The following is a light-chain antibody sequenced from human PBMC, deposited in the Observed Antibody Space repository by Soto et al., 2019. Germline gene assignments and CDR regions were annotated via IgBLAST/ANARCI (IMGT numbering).Light chain of an antibody. CDR2: EVS. Sequence: QSALTQPASVSGSPGQSITISCTGTSSDIGAYNYVSWYQLHPGKAPKLIISEVSNRPSGVSSRFSGSKSANTASLTISGLRAEDEADYYCSSYTRSSTQVFGTGT. V-gene: IGLV2-14*01. J-gene: IGLJ1*01. CDR1: SSDIGAYNY. CDR3: SSYTRSSTQV.